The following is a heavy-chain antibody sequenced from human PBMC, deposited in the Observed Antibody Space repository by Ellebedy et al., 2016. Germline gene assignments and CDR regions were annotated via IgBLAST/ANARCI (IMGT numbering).Heavy chain of an antibody. D-gene: IGHD3-3*01. CDR1: GYTFTTYA. J-gene: IGHJ6*02. CDR2: MNPNSGNT. V-gene: IGHV1-8*02. Sequence: ASVKVSCKASGYTFTTYAMHWVRQAPGQGLEWMGWMNPNSGNTGYAQKFQGRVTMTRNTSISTAYMELSSLRSEDTAVYYCARDAPSLRFLEWPRVGYYGMDVWGQGTTVTVSS. CDR3: ARDAPSLRFLEWPRVGYYGMDV.